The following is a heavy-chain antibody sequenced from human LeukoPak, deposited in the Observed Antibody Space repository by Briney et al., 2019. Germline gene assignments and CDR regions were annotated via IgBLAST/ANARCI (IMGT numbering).Heavy chain of an antibody. D-gene: IGHD7-27*01. Sequence: VPNINPDGSENYYVDSVKGRFTISRDNAKNSLYLQMNSLRAEDTAVYYCASPPTLGAFDIWGQGTMVTVSS. CDR2: INPDGSEN. V-gene: IGHV3-7*01. CDR3: ASPPTLGAFDI. J-gene: IGHJ3*02.